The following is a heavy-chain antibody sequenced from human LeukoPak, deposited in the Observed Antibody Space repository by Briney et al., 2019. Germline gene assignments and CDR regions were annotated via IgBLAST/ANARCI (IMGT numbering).Heavy chain of an antibody. J-gene: IGHJ6*03. D-gene: IGHD3-3*01. CDR3: ARSPVHLEYYYMDV. CDR1: GYSFDRYG. CDR2: IGAFNGNT. V-gene: IGHV1-18*01. Sequence: ASMKVSCKASGYSFDRYGVSWVRQAPGQGLEWLGWIGAFNGNTNYAQNLQGRVTMTADTSTTTAYMELRSLSSDDTAVYYCARSPVHLEYYYMDVWGKGTTVTVSS.